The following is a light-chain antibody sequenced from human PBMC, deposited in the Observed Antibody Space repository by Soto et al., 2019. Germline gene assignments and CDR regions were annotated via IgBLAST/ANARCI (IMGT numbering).Light chain of an antibody. V-gene: IGKV3-11*01. CDR1: QSVSSY. J-gene: IGKJ4*01. Sequence: EIVLTQSPATLSLSPGERATLSCRASQSVSSYLAWYQQKPGQAPRLLIYDTSNRATGIPARFSGSGSGTDFTLTISSKEPEDFAVYYCQQYNNWPRATFGGGTKVEIK. CDR3: QQYNNWPRAT. CDR2: DTS.